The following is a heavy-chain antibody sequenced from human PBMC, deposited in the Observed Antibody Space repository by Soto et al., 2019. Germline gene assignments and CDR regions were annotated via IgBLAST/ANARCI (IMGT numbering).Heavy chain of an antibody. J-gene: IGHJ4*02. CDR1: GGSMSGYY. V-gene: IGHV4-59*01. D-gene: IGHD6-19*01. Sequence: QVQLQESGPGLVKPSETLSLTCRVSGGSMSGYYWSWVRLAPGKGLEWIGYVYYTGSTNDNPSLQSRVSISVDTSNKHFSLSLSRVTAADTAVYFCARSIAVPSGHIDHWGQGIRVTISS. CDR3: ARSIAVPSGHIDH. CDR2: VYYTGST.